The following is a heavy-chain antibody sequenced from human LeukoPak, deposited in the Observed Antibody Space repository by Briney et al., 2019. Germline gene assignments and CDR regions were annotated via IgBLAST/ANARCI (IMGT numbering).Heavy chain of an antibody. CDR2: TNPTSGGT. J-gene: IGHJ3*02. Sequence: ASVKVSCKTSGYTFTGYYMHWVRQAPGHGLEWMGWTNPTSGGTNYAQRFQGRVTMTRDTSISTAYMELTRLRSDDTAVYYCARERGYCSSSTCYTSDAFDIWGQGTMVTVSS. V-gene: IGHV1-2*02. CDR1: GYTFTGYY. CDR3: ARERGYCSSSTCYTSDAFDI. D-gene: IGHD2-2*02.